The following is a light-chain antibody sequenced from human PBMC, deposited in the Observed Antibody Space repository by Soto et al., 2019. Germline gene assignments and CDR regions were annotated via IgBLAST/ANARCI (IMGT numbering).Light chain of an antibody. CDR3: SSYTSSNTLYV. CDR1: SSDVGGYNY. V-gene: IGLV2-14*01. CDR2: EVT. Sequence: QSVLTQPASVSGSPGRSITISCTGTSSDVGGYNYVSWYQQYPGKAPKLIIYEVTNRPSGVSNRFSGSKSGNTASLTISGLQAEDEADYYCSSYTSSNTLYVFAAGTKVTVL. J-gene: IGLJ1*01.